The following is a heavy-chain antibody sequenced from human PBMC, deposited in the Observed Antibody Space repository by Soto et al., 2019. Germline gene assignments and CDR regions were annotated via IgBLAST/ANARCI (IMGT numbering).Heavy chain of an antibody. D-gene: IGHD3-22*01. V-gene: IGHV3-15*07. J-gene: IGHJ4*02. Sequence: GGSLRLSCAASGFTFSNAWMNWVRQAPGKGLEWVGRIKSKTDGGTTDYAAPVKGRFTISRDDSKNTLYLQMNSLKTEDTAVYYCTTDSYYDSSGYYYGGQGTLVTVSS. CDR2: IKSKTDGGTT. CDR1: GFTFSNAW. CDR3: TTDSYYDSSGYYY.